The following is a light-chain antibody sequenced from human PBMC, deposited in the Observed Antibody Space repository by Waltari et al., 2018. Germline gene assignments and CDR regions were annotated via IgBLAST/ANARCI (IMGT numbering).Light chain of an antibody. Sequence: QSALTQPASVSGSPGQSITISCTGTSSDVGGYTYVSWYQQHPGKAPKLMIYDVSKRPSGVSNRFSGSKSGNTASLTISGLQAEDEADYYCSSYTSSSTFYVFGTGTKVTVL. CDR3: SSYTSSSTFYV. V-gene: IGLV2-14*01. CDR1: SSDVGGYTY. CDR2: DVS. J-gene: IGLJ1*01.